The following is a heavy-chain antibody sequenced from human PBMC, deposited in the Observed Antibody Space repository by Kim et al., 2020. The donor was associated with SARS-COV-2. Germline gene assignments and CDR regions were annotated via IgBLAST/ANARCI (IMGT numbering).Heavy chain of an antibody. Sequence: SETLSLTCAVYGGSFSGYYWSWIRQPPGKGLEWIGEINHSGSTNYNPSLKSRVTISVDTSKNQFSLKLSSVTAADTAVYYCARGRPTSNDYWGQGTLVTVSS. CDR2: INHSGST. CDR3: ARGRPTSNDY. V-gene: IGHV4-34*01. CDR1: GGSFSGYY. D-gene: IGHD2-2*01. J-gene: IGHJ4*02.